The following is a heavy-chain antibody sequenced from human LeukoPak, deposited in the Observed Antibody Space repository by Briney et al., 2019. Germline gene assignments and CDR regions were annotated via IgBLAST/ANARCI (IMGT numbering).Heavy chain of an antibody. D-gene: IGHD3-3*01. CDR2: ISYDGSNK. CDR1: GFTFSSYG. CDR3: AKDMTQFWSGPDY. V-gene: IGHV3-30*18. Sequence: GGSLRLSCTASGFTFSSYGMHWVRQAPGKGLEWVTVISYDGSNKYFADSVKGRFTISRDNSKNTLFLQMNSLRAEDTAVYYCAKDMTQFWSGPDYWGQGTLVTVSS. J-gene: IGHJ4*02.